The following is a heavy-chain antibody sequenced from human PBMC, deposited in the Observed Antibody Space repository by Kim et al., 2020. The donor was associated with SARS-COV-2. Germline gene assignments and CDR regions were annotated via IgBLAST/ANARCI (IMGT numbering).Heavy chain of an antibody. CDR2: ITGSGDVA. CDR3: AKSVISGAGSYYDI. D-gene: IGHD3-16*01. V-gene: IGHV3-23*01. J-gene: IGHJ4*02. CDR1: GFSFKNYG. Sequence: GGSLRLSCVASGFSFKNYGMSWVRQAPGKGLEWVTGITGSGDVAVYADSVEGRFTTSRDNSKSTVYLEIRKLAAADTAIYLCAKSVISGAGSYYDIWCQGPLVTVSS.